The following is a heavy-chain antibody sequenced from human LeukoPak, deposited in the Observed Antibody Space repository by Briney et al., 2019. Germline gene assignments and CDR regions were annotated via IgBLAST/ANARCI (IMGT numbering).Heavy chain of an antibody. J-gene: IGHJ4*02. Sequence: SETLSLTCTVSGGSISSYYWSWIRQPPGKGLEWIGYIYYSGSTNYNPSLKGRVTISVDTSRNQFSLKLSSVTAADRAVYYCASGECSGGSCYALAGYWGQGTLVTVSS. CDR3: ASGECSGGSCYALAGY. V-gene: IGHV4-59*01. CDR2: IYYSGST. CDR1: GGSISSYY. D-gene: IGHD2-15*01.